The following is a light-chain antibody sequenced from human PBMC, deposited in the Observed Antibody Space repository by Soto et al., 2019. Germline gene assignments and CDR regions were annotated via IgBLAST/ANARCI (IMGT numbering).Light chain of an antibody. J-gene: IGKJ2*01. Sequence: VVLTQSPATLSLSPGETASLSCRATHNISIYFAWYQHRLGQPPRLLIFDASNRATGIPARFIGSGSGTDFTLTVSSLEPEDFALYYCQQRSNWPPNTFGQGTKLE. V-gene: IGKV3-11*01. CDR2: DAS. CDR1: HNISIY. CDR3: QQRSNWPPNT.